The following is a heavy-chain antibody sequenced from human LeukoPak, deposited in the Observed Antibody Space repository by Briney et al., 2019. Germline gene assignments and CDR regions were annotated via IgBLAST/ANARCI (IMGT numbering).Heavy chain of an antibody. V-gene: IGHV3-23*01. CDR3: AKKATVTTNYFDY. Sequence: PGGSLRLSCAASGFTFNTYVMSWVRQAPGKGLEWVSAISGSGGGTYYVDSVKGRSTISRDNSKNTLYLQLNSLRAEDTAVYYCAKKATVTTNYFDYWGQGTLVTVSS. J-gene: IGHJ4*02. CDR1: GFTFNTYV. D-gene: IGHD4-17*01. CDR2: ISGSGGGT.